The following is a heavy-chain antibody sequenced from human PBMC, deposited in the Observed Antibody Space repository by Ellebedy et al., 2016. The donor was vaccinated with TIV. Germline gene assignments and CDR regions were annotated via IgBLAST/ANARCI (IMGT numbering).Heavy chain of an antibody. Sequence: GGSLRLSXGASGFTFSSYVMSWVRQAPGKGLEWVSGISGSGGGTDYADSVKGRFTISRDNTENSFYLQMNSLRLEDTALYYCVREGSDVWGQGTMVTVSS. V-gene: IGHV3-23*01. CDR1: GFTFSSYV. CDR2: ISGSGGGT. CDR3: VREGSDV. J-gene: IGHJ3*01. D-gene: IGHD3-10*01.